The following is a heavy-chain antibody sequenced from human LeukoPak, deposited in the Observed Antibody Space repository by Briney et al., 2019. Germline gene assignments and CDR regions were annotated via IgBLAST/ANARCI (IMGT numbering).Heavy chain of an antibody. D-gene: IGHD1-26*01. CDR2: INHSGST. V-gene: IGHV4-34*01. CDR1: GFTFSSYA. CDR3: ARGGSGSYFPLYYFDY. J-gene: IGHJ4*02. Sequence: GSLRLSCAASGFTFSSYAMSWIRQPPGKGLEWIGEINHSGSTNYNPSLKSRVTISVDTSKNQFSLKLSSVTAADTAVYYCARGGSGSYFPLYYFDYWGQGTLVTVSS.